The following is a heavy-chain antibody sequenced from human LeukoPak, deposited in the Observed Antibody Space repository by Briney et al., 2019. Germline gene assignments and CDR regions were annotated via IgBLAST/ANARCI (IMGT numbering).Heavy chain of an antibody. CDR1: GFTFSNAW. Sequence: GGSLRLSCAASGFTFSNAWMSWVRQAPGKGLEWVAVISYDGTDTYYADSVKGRFTISRDTSKNSLYLQMNSLRAEDTAVFYCARIRGGPIDYWGQGTLVTVSS. CDR3: ARIRGGPIDY. J-gene: IGHJ4*02. D-gene: IGHD3-16*01. V-gene: IGHV3-30*13. CDR2: ISYDGTDT.